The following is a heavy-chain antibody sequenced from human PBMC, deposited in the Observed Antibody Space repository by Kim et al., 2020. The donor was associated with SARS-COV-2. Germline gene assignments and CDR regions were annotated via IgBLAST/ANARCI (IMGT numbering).Heavy chain of an antibody. V-gene: IGHV1-69*13. Sequence: SVKVSCKASGCTFSSYAISWVRQAPGQGLEWMGGIIPIFGTANYAQKFQGRVTITADESTSTAYMELSSLRSEDTAVYYCARDYSNSLNWFDPWGQGTLVTVSS. CDR2: IIPIFGTA. J-gene: IGHJ5*02. CDR3: ARDYSNSLNWFDP. D-gene: IGHD4-4*01. CDR1: GCTFSSYA.